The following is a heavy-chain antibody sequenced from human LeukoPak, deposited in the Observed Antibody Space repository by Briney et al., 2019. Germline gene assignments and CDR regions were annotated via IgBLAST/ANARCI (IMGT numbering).Heavy chain of an antibody. D-gene: IGHD4-23*01. J-gene: IGHJ2*01. CDR2: IYPGDSDT. V-gene: IGHV5-51*01. CDR3: ARPATVVTPWYFDL. CDR1: GYSFTSYW. Sequence: GESLKIFCKGSGYSFTSYWIGWVRRMPGKGLEWMGIIYPGDSDTRYSPSFQGQVTISADKSISTAYVQWSSLKASGTAMYYCARPATVVTPWYFDLWGRGTLVTVSS.